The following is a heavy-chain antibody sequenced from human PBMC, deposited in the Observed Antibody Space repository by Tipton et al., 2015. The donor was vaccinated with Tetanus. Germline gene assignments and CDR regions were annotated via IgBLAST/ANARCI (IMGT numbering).Heavy chain of an antibody. CDR3: ARGWGSSWYYFDN. V-gene: IGHV4-34*01. D-gene: IGHD6-13*01. J-gene: IGHJ4*02. CDR1: GGSVSGNY. CDR2: TNPRGST. Sequence: GLVKPSETLSLNCTVYGGSVSGNYWNWIRQPPGMGLEWIGETNPRGSTNYNPSLKSRVTISVDTSKNQFSLHLTSVTAADTAVYYCARGWGSSWYYFDNWGQGTLVTVSS.